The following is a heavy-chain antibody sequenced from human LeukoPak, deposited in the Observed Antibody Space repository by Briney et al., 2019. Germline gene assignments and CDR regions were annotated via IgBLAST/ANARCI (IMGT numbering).Heavy chain of an antibody. D-gene: IGHD3-3*01. V-gene: IGHV3-7*01. Sequence: GGSLRLSCAASGFTFSNYWMRWVRQAPGKGLEWVSHINRDGTKKSYAHSVKGRFTISRDNAKNSVYLQMNSLRAEDTALYYCAVLEGLSWGEGALVTVCS. J-gene: IGHJ4*02. CDR1: GFTFSNYW. CDR2: INRDGTKK. CDR3: AVLEGLS.